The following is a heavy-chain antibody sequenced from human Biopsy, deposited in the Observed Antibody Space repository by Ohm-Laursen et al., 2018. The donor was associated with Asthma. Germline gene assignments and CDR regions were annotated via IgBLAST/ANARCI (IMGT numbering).Heavy chain of an antibody. Sequence: SQTLSLTCTVSGASIKTDDHYWSWLRQPPGKGLEWFGFIHYSGSTSYNPSLKGGVTISVDTSKNQFSLKLSSVTAADTAVYYCARASVAASFNWFDHWGQGTLVIVSS. CDR1: GASIKTDDHY. V-gene: IGHV4-30-4*01. CDR3: ARASVAASFNWFDH. CDR2: IHYSGST. J-gene: IGHJ5*02. D-gene: IGHD6-19*01.